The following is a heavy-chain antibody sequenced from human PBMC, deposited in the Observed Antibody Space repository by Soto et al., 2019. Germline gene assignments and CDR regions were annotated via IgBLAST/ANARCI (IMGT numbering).Heavy chain of an antibody. D-gene: IGHD6-13*01. Sequence: SETLSLTCSVSGDSISSVAHYWAWVRQPPGKGLEWIGSLYYTGSTYYNPSLKSRAAISIDTSKNQFSLNLMSTTAADTAVYYCARHLTNKSWYYGWFDPWGHGTLVNVSS. V-gene: IGHV4-39*01. CDR3: ARHLTNKSWYYGWFDP. CDR2: LYYTGST. CDR1: GDSISSVAHY. J-gene: IGHJ5*02.